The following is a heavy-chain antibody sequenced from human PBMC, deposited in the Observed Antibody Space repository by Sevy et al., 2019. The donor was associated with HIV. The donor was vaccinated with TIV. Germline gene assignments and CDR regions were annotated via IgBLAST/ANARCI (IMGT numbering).Heavy chain of an antibody. J-gene: IGHJ6*03. V-gene: IGHV1-69*10. CDR3: ARKSSGWYPRYYYYYMDV. Sequence: ASVKVSCKASGGTFSSYAISWVRQAPGQGLEWMGGIIPILGIANYAQKFQGRVTITADKSTSTAYMELSSLRSEDTAVYYCARKSSGWYPRYYYYYMDVWGKGTTVTVSS. CDR1: GGTFSSYA. CDR2: IIPILGIA. D-gene: IGHD6-19*01.